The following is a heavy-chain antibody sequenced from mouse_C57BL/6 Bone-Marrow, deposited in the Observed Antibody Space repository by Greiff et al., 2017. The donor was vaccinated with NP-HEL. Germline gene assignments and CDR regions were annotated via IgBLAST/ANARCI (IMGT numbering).Heavy chain of an antibody. CDR1: GFTFSSYA. J-gene: IGHJ4*01. D-gene: IGHD2-4*01. CDR2: ISDGGSYT. CDR3: ARDGGYDYDGGYAMDY. V-gene: IGHV5-4*01. Sequence: EVKLMESGGGLVKPGGSLKLSCAASGFTFSSYAMSWVRQTPEKRLEWVATISDGGSYTYYPDNVKGRFTISRDNAKNNLYLHMSHLKSEDTAMYYCARDGGYDYDGGYAMDYWGQGTSVTVSS.